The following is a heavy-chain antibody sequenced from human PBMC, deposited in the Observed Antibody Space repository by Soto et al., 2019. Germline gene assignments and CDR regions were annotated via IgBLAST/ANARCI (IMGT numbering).Heavy chain of an antibody. D-gene: IGHD3-22*01. CDR1: GGSILDSTYY. CDR2: IFYSGGT. J-gene: IGHJ5*02. V-gene: IGHV4-39*01. CDR3: ARQASGYYYGWFDP. Sequence: SETLSLTCTVSGGSILDSTYYWAWIRQPPGKGLEWIGTIFYSGGTFYTPSLKSRVTMSVDTSNNQFSLKLSSVTAAVTAVYYCARQASGYYYGWFDPWGQGTLVTVSS.